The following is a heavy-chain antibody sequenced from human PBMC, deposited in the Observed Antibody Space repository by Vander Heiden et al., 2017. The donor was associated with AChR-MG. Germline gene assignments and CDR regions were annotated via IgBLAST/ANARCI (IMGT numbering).Heavy chain of an antibody. V-gene: IGHV4-39*01. CDR1: GRSISSSGKC. D-gene: IGHD6-13*01. Sequence: QLQLQESGPGLVKPSETLSLTCTVSGRSISSSGKCWGWVRQHPGKGLGWIGSIYYSGSNYYNPSLKSRVTISVDTSKNQFSLKLSSVTAADTAVYYCARTHTSSWYYYYGMDVWGQGTTATVSS. CDR3: ARTHTSSWYYYYGMDV. J-gene: IGHJ6*02. CDR2: IYYSGSN.